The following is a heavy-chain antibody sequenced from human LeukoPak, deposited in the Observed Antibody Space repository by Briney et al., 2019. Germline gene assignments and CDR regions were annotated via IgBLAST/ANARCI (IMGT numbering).Heavy chain of an antibody. D-gene: IGHD3-22*01. CDR2: ISAYNGNT. Sequence: ASVKVSCKAPGYTFTSYGISWVRQAPGQGLEWMGWISAYNGNTNYAQKLQGRVTMTTDTSTSTAYMELRSLRSDDTAVYYCARDLILTYYYDSSGYRHFDYWGQGTLVTVSS. CDR3: ARDLILTYYYDSSGYRHFDY. CDR1: GYTFTSYG. V-gene: IGHV1-18*01. J-gene: IGHJ4*02.